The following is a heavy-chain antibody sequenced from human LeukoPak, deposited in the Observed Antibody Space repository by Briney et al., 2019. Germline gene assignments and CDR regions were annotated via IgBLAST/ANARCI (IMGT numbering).Heavy chain of an antibody. CDR3: ARDQDPVEMATIFAY. J-gene: IGHJ4*02. CDR2: IKQDGSDK. Sequence: GGSLRLSCAASGFTFSRYRMSRVRQAPGKGLEWGANIKQDGSDKYYVDSVKGRFIISRDNATNSLYLQMNSLRAEDTAVYYCARDQDPVEMATIFAYWGQGTLVTVSS. CDR1: GFTFSRYR. V-gene: IGHV3-7*01. D-gene: IGHD5-24*01.